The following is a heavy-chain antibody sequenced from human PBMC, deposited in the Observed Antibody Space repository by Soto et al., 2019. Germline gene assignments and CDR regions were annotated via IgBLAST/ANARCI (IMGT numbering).Heavy chain of an antibody. Sequence: QVQLVQSGAEEKKPGASVKVSCKASGYIFSRNDIHWVRQAPGQRLDWMGWMNAGNGNTRYSREFQARVTFTRDTAASTGYMELSSLRSEDTAVYYCARAAGMVALDYWGQGSLVTVSS. CDR2: MNAGNGNT. J-gene: IGHJ4*02. D-gene: IGHD5-18*01. CDR3: ARAAGMVALDY. CDR1: GYIFSRND. V-gene: IGHV1-3*05.